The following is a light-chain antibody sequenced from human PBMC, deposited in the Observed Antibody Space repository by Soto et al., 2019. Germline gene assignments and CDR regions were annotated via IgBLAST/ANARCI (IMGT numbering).Light chain of an antibody. V-gene: IGKV1-27*01. CDR2: AAS. CDR1: QGISNY. J-gene: IGKJ1*01. Sequence: DIQMTQSPSSLSASVGDRVTITCRASQGISNYLAWYQQKPGKVPKLLIYAASTLKSGVPSRFSGSGSGTVFTFTISSLQPEDVATYYCQKYNSAPHTFGQGTKVDIK. CDR3: QKYNSAPHT.